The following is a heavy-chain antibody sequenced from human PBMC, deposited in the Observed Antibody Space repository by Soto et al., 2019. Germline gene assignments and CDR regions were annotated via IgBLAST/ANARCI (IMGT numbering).Heavy chain of an antibody. D-gene: IGHD6-19*01. CDR3: ARAGGLGAVAADY. V-gene: IGHV4-30-2*01. J-gene: IGHJ4*02. CDR2: IHHSGST. Sequence: QLQLQESGSGLVKPSQTLSLTCAVSGGSISSGGYSWSWIRQPPGKGLEWIGYIHHSGSTYYNPSLKSRVTISVDRSKNQFSLKLSSVTAAATAVYYCARAGGLGAVAADYWGQGTLVTVSS. CDR1: GGSISSGGYS.